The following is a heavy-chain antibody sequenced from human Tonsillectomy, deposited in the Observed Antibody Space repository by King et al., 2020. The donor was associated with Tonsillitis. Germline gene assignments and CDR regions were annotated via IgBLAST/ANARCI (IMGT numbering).Heavy chain of an antibody. V-gene: IGHV4-59*01. CDR1: GGAISNYY. CDR3: ARGGDYYDSSGYYYVPPDY. Sequence: QLQESGPGLVKPSETLSLTCSVSGGAISNYYWNWIRQSPGKGLEWIGYIYYSGSTNYNPSLKSRVTISVETSKNQFSLKLSSVTAADTAVYYCARGGDYYDSSGYYYVPPDYWGQGTLVTVSS. D-gene: IGHD3-22*01. J-gene: IGHJ4*02. CDR2: IYYSGST.